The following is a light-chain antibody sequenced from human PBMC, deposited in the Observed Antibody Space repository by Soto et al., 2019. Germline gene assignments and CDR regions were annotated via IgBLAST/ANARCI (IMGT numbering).Light chain of an antibody. J-gene: IGKJ2*01. Sequence: DIQMTQSPSSLSASVGDRVTITCRASQSISTYLNWYQQKPGKAPKLLIYAASSLQSGVPSRFSGSGSGTDFTLTIGSLQPEDVATYYCQQSYTIPYTFGQGNKLEIK. V-gene: IGKV1-39*01. CDR1: QSISTY. CDR3: QQSYTIPYT. CDR2: AAS.